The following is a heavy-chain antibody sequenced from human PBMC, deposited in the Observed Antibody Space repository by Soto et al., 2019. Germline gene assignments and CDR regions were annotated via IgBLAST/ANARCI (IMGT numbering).Heavy chain of an antibody. CDR3: AKDLYQWLDPSFDY. D-gene: IGHD6-19*01. CDR1: GFTFSSYA. V-gene: IGHV3-23*01. CDR2: ISFSGGST. J-gene: IGHJ4*02. Sequence: PGGSLRLSCAASGFTFSSYAMSWVRQAPGRGLEWVSTISFSGGSTYYADSVKGRFTISRDNSKNTLYLQMNSLRAEDTAVYCCAKDLYQWLDPSFDYWGQGTLVTVSS.